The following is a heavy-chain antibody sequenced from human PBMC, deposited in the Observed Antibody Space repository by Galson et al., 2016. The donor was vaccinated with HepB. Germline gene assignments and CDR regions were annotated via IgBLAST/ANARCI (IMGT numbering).Heavy chain of an antibody. CDR1: GFTFTEYY. V-gene: IGHV3-11*06. CDR3: ARDPGGYGFIDS. CDR2: LSPSTRYT. Sequence: SLRLSCAASGFTFTEYYMTWIRQAPGKGLEWLSYLSPSTRYTNSADSVKGRFTIFRDNAKNSVYLQMNSLRAVDTAVYYCARDPGGYGFIDSRGQGTLVTVSS. D-gene: IGHD5-12*01. J-gene: IGHJ4*02.